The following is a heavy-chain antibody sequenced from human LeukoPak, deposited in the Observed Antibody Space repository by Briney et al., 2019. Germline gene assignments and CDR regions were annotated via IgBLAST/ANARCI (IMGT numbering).Heavy chain of an antibody. CDR1: GGSISSYY. D-gene: IGHD6-6*01. V-gene: IGHV4-4*09. CDR2: IYTSGST. CDR3: ARIRPGNYFDY. Sequence: SETLSLTCTVSGGSISSYYWSWIRQPPGKGLEWIGYIYTSGSTNYNPSLKSRVTISVDTSKNQFSLKLSSVTAADTAVYFCARIRPGNYFDYWGQGALVTVSS. J-gene: IGHJ4*02.